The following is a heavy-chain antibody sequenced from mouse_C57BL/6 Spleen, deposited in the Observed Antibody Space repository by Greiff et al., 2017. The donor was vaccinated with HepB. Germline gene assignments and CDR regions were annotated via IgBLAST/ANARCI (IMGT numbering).Heavy chain of an antibody. D-gene: IGHD2-3*01. Sequence: DVQLQESGPGLVKPSQSLSLTCSVTGYSITSGYYWNWIRQFPGNKLEWMGYISYDGSNNYNPSLKNRISITRDTSKNQFFLKLNSVTTEDTATYYCAKSYDGYYVGAMDYWGQGTSVTVSS. V-gene: IGHV3-6*01. J-gene: IGHJ4*01. CDR3: AKSYDGYYVGAMDY. CDR1: GYSITSGYY. CDR2: ISYDGSN.